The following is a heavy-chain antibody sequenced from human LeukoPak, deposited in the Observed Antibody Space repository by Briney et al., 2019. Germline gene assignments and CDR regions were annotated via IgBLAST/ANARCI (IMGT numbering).Heavy chain of an antibody. J-gene: IGHJ4*02. Sequence: ASVKVSCKASGYTFTGYYMHWVRQAPGQGLEWMGWINAGNGNTKYSQKFQGRVTITRDTSASTAYMELSSLRSEDTAVYYCARDRGSSSWYRIDYWGQGTLVTVSS. CDR1: GYTFTGYY. D-gene: IGHD6-13*01. V-gene: IGHV1-3*01. CDR3: ARDRGSSSWYRIDY. CDR2: INAGNGNT.